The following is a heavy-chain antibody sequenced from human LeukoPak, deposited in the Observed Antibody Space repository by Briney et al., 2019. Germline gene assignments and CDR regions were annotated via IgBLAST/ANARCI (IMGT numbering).Heavy chain of an antibody. J-gene: IGHJ3*02. D-gene: IGHD5/OR15-5a*01. CDR3: AVNSTKHTFDI. Sequence: SETLSPTCTVSGGSLSTYYWSWIRQSPGAGLQWIGSVYYSGSTNYSPSLKSRVRISVDTSKNQFSLELSSVTAADTAVYYCAVNSTKHTFDIWGQGTMVTVSS. CDR2: VYYSGST. CDR1: GGSLSTYY. V-gene: IGHV4-59*08.